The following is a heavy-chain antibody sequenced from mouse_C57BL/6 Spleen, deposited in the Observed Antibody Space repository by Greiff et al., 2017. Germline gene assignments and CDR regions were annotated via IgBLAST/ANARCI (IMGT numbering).Heavy chain of an antibody. J-gene: IGHJ4*01. V-gene: IGHV1-64*01. CDR1: GYTFTSYW. Sequence: VQLQQPGAELVKPGASVKLSCKASGYTFTSYWMHWVKQRPGQGLEWIGMIHPNSGSTNYNEKFKSKATLTVDKSSSTAYMQLSSLSSEDSAVYYCARSYYKEYYAMDYWGQGTSVTVSS. CDR3: ARSYYKEYYAMDY. D-gene: IGHD2-12*01. CDR2: IHPNSGST.